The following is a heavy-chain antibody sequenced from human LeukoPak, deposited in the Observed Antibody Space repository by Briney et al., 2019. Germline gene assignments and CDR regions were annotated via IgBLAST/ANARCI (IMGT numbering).Heavy chain of an antibody. CDR1: GFHFCNYA. CDR2: ISGSGDST. V-gene: IGHV3-23*01. CDR3: AKRLSFGVAIGDFDY. D-gene: IGHD3-3*01. Sequence: GGSLRLSFGASGFHFCNYAMSWGPPAPGKGVEWVSAISGSGDSTYYADSVKGRFTISRDSSMETLYLQMNSLRAEDTATYFCAKRLSFGVAIGDFDYWGQGTLVTVSS. J-gene: IGHJ4*02.